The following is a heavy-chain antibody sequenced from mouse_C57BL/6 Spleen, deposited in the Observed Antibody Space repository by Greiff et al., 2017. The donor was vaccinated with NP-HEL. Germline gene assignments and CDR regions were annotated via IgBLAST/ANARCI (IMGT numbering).Heavy chain of an antibody. J-gene: IGHJ3*01. CDR2: IYPGDGDT. D-gene: IGHD2-4*01. CDR1: GYAFSSYW. CDR3: ASYDYVYQAWFAY. Sequence: QVQLQQSGAELVKPGASVKISCKASGYAFSSYWMNWVKQRPGKGLEWIGQIYPGDGDTNYNGKFKGKATLTADKSSSTAYMQLSSLTSEDSAVYFCASYDYVYQAWFAYWGQGTLVTVSA. V-gene: IGHV1-80*01.